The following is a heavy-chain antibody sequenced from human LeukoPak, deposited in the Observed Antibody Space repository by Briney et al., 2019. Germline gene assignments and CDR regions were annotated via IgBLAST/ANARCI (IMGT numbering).Heavy chain of an antibody. V-gene: IGHV3-23*01. CDR1: GFTFSSYA. Sequence: GGSLRLSCAASGFTFSSYAMSWVRQAPGKGLEWVSAISGSGGSTYYADSVKGRFTISRDNSKNTLYLQTNSLRAEDTAVYYCANTLPKQLVPWYFDYWGQGTLVTVSS. CDR3: ANTLPKQLVPWYFDY. J-gene: IGHJ4*02. CDR2: ISGSGGST. D-gene: IGHD6-6*01.